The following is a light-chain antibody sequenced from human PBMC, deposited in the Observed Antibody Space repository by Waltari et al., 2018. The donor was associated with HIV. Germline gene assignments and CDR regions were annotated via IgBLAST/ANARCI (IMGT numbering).Light chain of an antibody. CDR3: SSYTSFSTVL. CDR1: SSDVGTYSL. V-gene: IGLV2-23*01. J-gene: IGLJ2*01. CDR2: EGN. Sequence: QSALTQPASVSGSPGQSITLSCTRTSSDVGTYSLVSWYQHHPGKAPKLMIYEGNKRPSGVSNRFSGSKSGNTASLTISGLQAEDEADYYCSSYTSFSTVLFGGGTKLTVL.